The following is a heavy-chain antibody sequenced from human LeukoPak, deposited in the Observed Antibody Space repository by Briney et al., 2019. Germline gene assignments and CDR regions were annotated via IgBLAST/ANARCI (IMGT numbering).Heavy chain of an antibody. D-gene: IGHD2-15*01. J-gene: IGHJ4*02. CDR3: ARVGGVDIAYRTFDY. Sequence: PSETLSLTCTVSGVSISSYDRSWIRQPAGKGLEWVGSIYSSGSTNYNPSLKSRVTMSVDTSKNQFSLKLSSVTAADTAVYYCARVGGVDIAYRTFDYWGQGTLVTVSS. V-gene: IGHV4-4*07. CDR1: GVSISSYD. CDR2: IYSSGST.